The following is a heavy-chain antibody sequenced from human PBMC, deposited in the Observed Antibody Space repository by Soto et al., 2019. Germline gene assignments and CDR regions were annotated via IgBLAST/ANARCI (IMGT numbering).Heavy chain of an antibody. Sequence: SVKVSCKASGGTFSRYAISWVRQAPGQGLEWMGGIIPIFGTANYAQKFQGGVTITADESTSTAYMELSSLRSEDTAVYYCARDLGIVVVPAAIGNWFDPWGQGTLVTVSS. CDR2: IIPIFGTA. D-gene: IGHD2-2*01. CDR1: GGTFSRYA. CDR3: ARDLGIVVVPAAIGNWFDP. J-gene: IGHJ5*02. V-gene: IGHV1-69*13.